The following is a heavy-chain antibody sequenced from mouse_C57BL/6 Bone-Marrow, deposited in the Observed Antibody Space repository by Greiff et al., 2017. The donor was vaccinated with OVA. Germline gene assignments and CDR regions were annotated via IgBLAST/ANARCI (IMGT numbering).Heavy chain of an antibody. CDR1: GYTFTSYW. CDR2: IDPSDSYT. J-gene: IGHJ2*01. Sequence: QVQLQQPGAELVKPGASVKLSCKASGYTFTSYWMQWVKQRPGQGLEWIGEIDPSDSYTNYNQKFKGKATLTVDTSSSTAYMQLSSLTSEDSAVYYCARDTTVVDAYYCDYWGQGTTLTVSS. D-gene: IGHD1-1*01. V-gene: IGHV1-50*01. CDR3: ARDTTVVDAYYCDY.